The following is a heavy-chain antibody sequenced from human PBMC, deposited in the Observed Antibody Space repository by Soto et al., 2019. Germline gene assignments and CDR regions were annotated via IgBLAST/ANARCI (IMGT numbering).Heavy chain of an antibody. CDR2: INAGNVNT. CDR1: GYTFTSSA. V-gene: IGHV1-3*01. Sequence: ASVKVSCNASGYTFTSSAMHWVRHAPGQRLERMGWINAGNVNTKYSQKLQSRVTITRDTSARTAYTMLSRQRPEDTAGYYCARDQPDYGMDVWGRGTTVTVSS. J-gene: IGHJ6*02. CDR3: ARDQPDYGMDV.